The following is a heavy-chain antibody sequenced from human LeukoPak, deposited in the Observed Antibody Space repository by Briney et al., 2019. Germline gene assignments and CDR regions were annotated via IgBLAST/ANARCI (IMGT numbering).Heavy chain of an antibody. V-gene: IGHV3-23*01. CDR2: ISVSDGST. J-gene: IGHJ4*02. D-gene: IGHD3-10*01. CDR3: AKAVTFSYFDY. Sequence: PGGSLRLSCAASGFTFSSYAMSWVRQAPGKGLEWVSAISVSDGSTYYADSVKGRFTISRDNSKNTLYLQINSLRAEATAVYYCAKAVTFSYFDYWGQGTLVTVSS. CDR1: GFTFSSYA.